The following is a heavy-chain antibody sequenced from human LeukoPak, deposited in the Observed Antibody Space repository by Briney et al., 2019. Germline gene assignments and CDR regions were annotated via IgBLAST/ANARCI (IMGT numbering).Heavy chain of an antibody. CDR2: IHHDGSNK. V-gene: IGHV3-30*02. CDR3: AKGQKYYYDSSGYYDP. J-gene: IGHJ5*02. Sequence: GGSLRLSCAASGFTFSSYGMHWVRQAPGKGLDWVAFIHHDGSNKYYADSVRGRFTISRDNSKNTLYLQVNSLRAEDTAVYYCAKGQKYYYDSSGYYDPWGQGTLVTVSS. CDR1: GFTFSSYG. D-gene: IGHD3-22*01.